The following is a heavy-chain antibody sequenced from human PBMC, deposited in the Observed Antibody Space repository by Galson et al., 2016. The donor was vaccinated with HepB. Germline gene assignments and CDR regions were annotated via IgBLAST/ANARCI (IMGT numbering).Heavy chain of an antibody. Sequence: SLRLSCAASGFTFNTFSMNWVRQPPGKGLEWIGQIHHTGLSYFNPSLKSRVTMSVDKSSNQVSLKLSSVTAADTAVYYCAREAPAGYFDYWGRGTLVTVSS. CDR1: GFTFNTFSM. D-gene: IGHD6-13*01. V-gene: IGHV4-4*02. CDR2: IHHTGLS. CDR3: AREAPAGYFDY. J-gene: IGHJ4*02.